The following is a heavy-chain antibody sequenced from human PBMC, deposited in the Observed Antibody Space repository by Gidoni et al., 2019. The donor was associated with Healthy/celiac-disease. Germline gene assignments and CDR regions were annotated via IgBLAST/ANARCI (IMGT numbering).Heavy chain of an antibody. D-gene: IGHD2-2*01. CDR1: GFTFSSYS. J-gene: IGHJ4*02. CDR2: ISSSSSYI. Sequence: EVQLVESGGGLVKPGGSLRLSCAASGFTFSSYSMNWVRQAPGKGLEWVSSISSSSSYIYYADSVKGRFTISRDNAKNSLYLKMNSLRAEDTAVYYCARDLVAAFDYWGQGTLVTVSS. V-gene: IGHV3-21*01. CDR3: ARDLVAAFDY.